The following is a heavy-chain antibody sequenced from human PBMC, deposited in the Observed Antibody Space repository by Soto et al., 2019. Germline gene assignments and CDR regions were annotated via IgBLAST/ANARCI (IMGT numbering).Heavy chain of an antibody. Sequence: QVQLVQSGAEVKKPGASVKVSCRAYGYTFTNYGISWVRQAPGQGLEWMGWINGNNGNTNSAQTLQGSVTMTTDTSTSTAYMELRSLRSDDAAVYYGARDTMTGYFQFDYWGQGTLVTVSS. CDR1: GYTFTNYG. CDR3: ARDTMTGYFQFDY. J-gene: IGHJ4*02. D-gene: IGHD3-9*01. V-gene: IGHV1-18*01. CDR2: INGNNGNT.